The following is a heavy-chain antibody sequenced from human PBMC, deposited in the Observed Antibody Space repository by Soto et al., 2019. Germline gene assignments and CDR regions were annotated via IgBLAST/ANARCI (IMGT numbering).Heavy chain of an antibody. V-gene: IGHV1-24*01. CDR1: GYTLTELS. CDR2: FDPEDGET. Sequence: QVQLVQSGAEVKKPGASVKVSCKVSGYTLTELSMHWVRQAPGKGLEWMGGFDPEDGETIYAQKFQGRVTMTEDTSTDTAYMELSSLRSEDTAVYYCATALRLRYFDWATPNYGMDVWGQGTTVTVSS. D-gene: IGHD3-9*01. CDR3: ATALRLRYFDWATPNYGMDV. J-gene: IGHJ6*02.